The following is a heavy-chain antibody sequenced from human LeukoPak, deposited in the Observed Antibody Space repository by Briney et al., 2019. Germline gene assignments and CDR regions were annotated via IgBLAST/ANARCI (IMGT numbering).Heavy chain of an antibody. V-gene: IGHV3-21*01. D-gene: IGHD4-17*01. CDR3: ARAMTTVTMNWFDP. CDR1: GFTFSSYS. CDR2: ISSSSYI. J-gene: IGHJ5*02. Sequence: GGSLRLSCAASGFTFSSYSMNWVRQAPGKGLEWVSSISSSSYIYYADSVKGRFTISRDNAKNSLYLQMNSLRAEDTAVYYCARAMTTVTMNWFDPWGQGTLVTVSS.